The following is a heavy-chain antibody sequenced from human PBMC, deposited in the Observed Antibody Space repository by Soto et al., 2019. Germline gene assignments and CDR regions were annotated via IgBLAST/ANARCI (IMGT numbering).Heavy chain of an antibody. J-gene: IGHJ5*02. D-gene: IGHD2-2*01. V-gene: IGHV3-48*03. CDR3: ARQFSTYCSSFSCATPPTGWFDP. CDR1: GFTFRSYE. CDR2: ISHRGSNI. Sequence: EVQLVESGGGLVQPGGSLRLSCAGSGFTFRSYEMNWVRQAPGKGLEWVSYISHRGSNIYYADSVKGRFTISRDNAENSLHLQMNSLRAEDTAVYYCARQFSTYCSSFSCATPPTGWFDPWGQGTLVTVSS.